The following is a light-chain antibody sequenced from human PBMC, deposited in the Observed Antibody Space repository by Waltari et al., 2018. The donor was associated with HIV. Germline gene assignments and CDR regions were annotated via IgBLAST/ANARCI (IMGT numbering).Light chain of an antibody. Sequence: SYELTQLPSVSVSQGQMARITCSGEALPTKYVSWYQQKPGQAPVLVIYKDKERPSGIPERFSGSSSGTMVTLTISGVQAEDEADYYCLSADSSGTYWVFGGGTEVTVL. J-gene: IGLJ3*02. CDR3: LSADSSGTYWV. CDR1: ALPTKY. CDR2: KDK. V-gene: IGLV3-16*01.